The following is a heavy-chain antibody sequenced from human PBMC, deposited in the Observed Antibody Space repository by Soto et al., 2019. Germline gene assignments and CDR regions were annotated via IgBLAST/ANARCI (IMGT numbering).Heavy chain of an antibody. Sequence: ASVKVSCKASGYTFTSYGISWVRQAPGQGLEWMGWISAYNGNTNYAQKLQGRVTMTTDTSTSTAYMELRSLRSDDTAVYYCARDYSGSYYGHYCYGMDVWGQGTTVTVSS. J-gene: IGHJ6*02. CDR3: ARDYSGSYYGHYCYGMDV. CDR2: ISAYNGNT. CDR1: GYTFTSYG. V-gene: IGHV1-18*01. D-gene: IGHD1-26*01.